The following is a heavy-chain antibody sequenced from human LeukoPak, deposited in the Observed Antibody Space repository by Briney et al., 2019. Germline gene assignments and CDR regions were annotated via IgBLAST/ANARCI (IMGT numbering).Heavy chain of an antibody. J-gene: IGHJ5*02. CDR2: IYHSGST. D-gene: IGHD6-25*01. V-gene: IGHV4-38-2*02. Sequence: SETLSLTCTVSGYSISSGYYWGWIRQPPGKGLQWIGTIYHSGSTFYNPSLKSRVTISVDTSKNQFSLRLTSVIAADTAVYYCARGQARLXWFDPWXXGTLVTVS. CDR1: GYSISSGYY. CDR3: ARGQARLXWFDP.